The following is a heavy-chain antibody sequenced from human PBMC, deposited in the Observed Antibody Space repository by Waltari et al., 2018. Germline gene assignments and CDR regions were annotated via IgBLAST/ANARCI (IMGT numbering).Heavy chain of an antibody. J-gene: IGHJ4*02. CDR2: INAGNGNT. Sequence: QVQLVQSGAEVKKPGASVKVSCKASGYTFTSYAMHWVRQAPGQRLEWMGWINAGNGNTKYSQKFQGRVTITRDTSASTAYMELSSLRSEDTAGYYCARSLSIVATMVKGYWGQGTLVTVSS. V-gene: IGHV1-3*01. CDR1: GYTFTSYA. CDR3: ARSLSIVATMVKGY. D-gene: IGHD5-12*01.